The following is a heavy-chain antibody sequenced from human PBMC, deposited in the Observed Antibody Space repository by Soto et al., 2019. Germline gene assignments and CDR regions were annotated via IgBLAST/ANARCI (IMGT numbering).Heavy chain of an antibody. CDR2: ISSSSSTI. J-gene: IGHJ6*02. D-gene: IGHD3-3*01. CDR1: GFTFSSYS. V-gene: IGHV3-48*02. Sequence: GGSLRLSCAASGFTFSSYSMNWVRQAPGKGLEWVSYISSSSSTIYYADSVKGRFTISRDNAKNSLYLQMNSLRDEDTAVYYCARGEVPEYYDFWSGYTYNSNYYYGMDVWGQGTTVTVSS. CDR3: ARGEVPEYYDFWSGYTYNSNYYYGMDV.